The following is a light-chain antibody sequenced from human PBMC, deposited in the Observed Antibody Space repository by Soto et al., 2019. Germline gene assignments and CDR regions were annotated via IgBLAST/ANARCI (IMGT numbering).Light chain of an antibody. CDR2: GAS. Sequence: VVMTQSPATLSVSPGERVTLSCRASQSVASNLAWYQQKPGQAPRLLIYGASTRATGIPARFSGSGSGTEFTLTISSLQSEDFALYHCLQYNDWRWAFGQGTKVEV. CDR1: QSVASN. CDR3: LQYNDWRWA. V-gene: IGKV3-15*01. J-gene: IGKJ1*01.